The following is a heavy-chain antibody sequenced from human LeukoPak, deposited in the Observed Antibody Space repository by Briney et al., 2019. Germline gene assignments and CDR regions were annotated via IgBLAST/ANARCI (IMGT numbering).Heavy chain of an antibody. CDR1: GGSISSGDYY. CDR2: IYYSGST. V-gene: IGHV4-30-4*01. CDR3: ARVNGGYSYGYSVYY. J-gene: IGHJ4*02. D-gene: IGHD5-18*01. Sequence: SQTLSLTCTVSGGSISSGDYYWSWIRQPPGKGLEWIGHIYYSGSTYYNPSPKSRVTISVDTSKNQFSLKLSSVTAADTAVYYCARVNGGYSYGYSVYYWGQGTLVTVSS.